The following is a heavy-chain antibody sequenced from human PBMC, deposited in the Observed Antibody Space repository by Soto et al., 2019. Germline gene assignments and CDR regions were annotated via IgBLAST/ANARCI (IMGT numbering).Heavy chain of an antibody. V-gene: IGHV1-69*02. CDR1: GGTFSSYT. CDR2: IIPILGIA. CDR3: ARALTLYCGMDG. J-gene: IGHJ6*02. Sequence: QVQLVQSGAEVKKPGSSVKVSCKASGGTFSSYTISWVRQAPGQGLEWMGRIIPILGIANYAQKFQGRVTITADKSTSTAYLELSSLGSGGTAGYYCARALTLYCGMDGWGQGTTVPVAS.